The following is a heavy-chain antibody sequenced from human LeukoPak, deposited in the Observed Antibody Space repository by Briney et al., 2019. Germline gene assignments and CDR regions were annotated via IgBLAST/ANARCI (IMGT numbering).Heavy chain of an antibody. J-gene: IGHJ4*02. V-gene: IGHV3-21*01. D-gene: IGHD2-2*01. CDR2: ISSSSYHI. CDR1: GFTFSTYS. Sequence: GGSLRLSCAASGFTFSTYSMNWVRQAPGKGLEWVSSISSSSYHIYYADSVKGRFTISRDNAKNSLYLQMNSLRVEDTAVYYCARDIPSDSTIWGQGTLVSVSS. CDR3: ARDIPSDSTI.